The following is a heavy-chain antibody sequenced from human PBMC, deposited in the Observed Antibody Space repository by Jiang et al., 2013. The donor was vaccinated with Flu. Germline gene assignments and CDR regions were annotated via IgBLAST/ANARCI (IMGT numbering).Heavy chain of an antibody. V-gene: IGHV3-15*01. D-gene: IGHD4-23*01. Sequence: VQLLESGGGLVQPGGSLRLSCAASGFTFSTYWMGWVRQAPGKGLEWVGHIKSITDGGTTDYAAPVKGRFTISRDDSEKMVYLQMNSLKTEDTAVYYCTTQGGGGNYDWGQGALVTVSS. CDR1: GFTFSTYW. J-gene: IGHJ4*02. CDR3: TTQGGGGNYD. CDR2: IKSITDGGTT.